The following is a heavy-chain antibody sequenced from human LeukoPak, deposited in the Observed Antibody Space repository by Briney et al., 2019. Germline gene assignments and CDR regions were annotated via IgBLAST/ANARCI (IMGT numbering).Heavy chain of an antibody. Sequence: GGSLRLSCAASGFSFNSYAMSWVRQAPGKGLEWVSTISRSGDNPYYADSVKGRFTISRDNSKSTLYLQMNNLRVEDTAVYFCAKGYSHPSHFDYWGQGTLVAVSS. CDR1: GFSFNSYA. J-gene: IGHJ4*02. D-gene: IGHD1-1*01. CDR2: ISRSGDNP. CDR3: AKGYSHPSHFDY. V-gene: IGHV3-23*01.